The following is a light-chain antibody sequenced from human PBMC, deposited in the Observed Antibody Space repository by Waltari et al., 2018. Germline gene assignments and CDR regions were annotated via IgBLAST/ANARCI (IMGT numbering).Light chain of an antibody. CDR2: RTN. V-gene: IGLV1-47*01. J-gene: IGLJ3*02. Sequence: QSVLTQPPSASGTLGQRVTISCSGRSSIIGNGYVYWFQQLPGTAPKLLIYRTNRRPSGVPDRFSGSKSGTSASLAISGLRSEDEADYYCTTWDDSLSAWVFGGGTKVTVL. CDR3: TTWDDSLSAWV. CDR1: SSIIGNGY.